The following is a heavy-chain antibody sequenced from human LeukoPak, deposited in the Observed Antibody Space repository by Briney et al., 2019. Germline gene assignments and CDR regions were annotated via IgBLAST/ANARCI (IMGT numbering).Heavy chain of an antibody. V-gene: IGHV3-21*01. J-gene: IGHJ6*02. Sequence: PGGSLRLSCAASGFTFSSYSMNWVRQAPGKGLEWVSSISSSSSYIYYADSVKGRFTISRDNAKNSLYLQMNSLRAEDTAVYYCASSRGMDVVPAAMGDYYYGMDVWGQGTTVTVSS. CDR1: GFTFSSYS. CDR2: ISSSSSYI. D-gene: IGHD2-2*01. CDR3: ASSRGMDVVPAAMGDYYYGMDV.